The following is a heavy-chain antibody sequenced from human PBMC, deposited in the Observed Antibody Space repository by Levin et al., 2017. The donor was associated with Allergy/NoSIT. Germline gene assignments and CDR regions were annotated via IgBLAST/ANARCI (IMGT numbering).Heavy chain of an antibody. V-gene: IGHV4-34*01. D-gene: IGHD3-3*01. Sequence: SETLSLTCAVYGGSFSGYYWSWIRQPPGKGLEWIGEINHSGSTNYNPSLKSRVTISVDTSKNQFSLKLSSVTAADTAVYYCARAGYDFWSGYYKAPSMAFPFDYWGQGTLVTVSS. CDR2: INHSGST. CDR3: ARAGYDFWSGYYKAPSMAFPFDY. J-gene: IGHJ4*02. CDR1: GGSFSGYY.